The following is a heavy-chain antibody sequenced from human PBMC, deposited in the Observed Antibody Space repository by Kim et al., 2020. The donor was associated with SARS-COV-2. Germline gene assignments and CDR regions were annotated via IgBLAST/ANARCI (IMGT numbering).Heavy chain of an antibody. V-gene: IGHV4-59*01. Sequence: SETLSLTCSVSGGSISRDYWSWIRQPPGKGLEWIGYIYYSGSTTYNPSLESRVAISIDTSKNQFSLNLRSVTAADTALYYCARDSGCLKHYRDVSAKGT. CDR3: ARDSGCLKHYRDV. CDR1: GGSISRDY. CDR2: IYYSGST. D-gene: IGHD2-2*01. J-gene: IGHJ6*03.